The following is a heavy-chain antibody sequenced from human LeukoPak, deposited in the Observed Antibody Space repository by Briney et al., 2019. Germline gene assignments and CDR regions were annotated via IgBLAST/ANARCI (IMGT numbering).Heavy chain of an antibody. CDR2: INHSGST. J-gene: IGHJ6*03. CDR3: AKSYYMDV. CDR1: GGSFSGYY. Sequence: SETLSLTCAVYGGSFSGYYWSWIRQPPGKGLEWIGEINHSGSTNYNPSLKSRVTISVDTSKNQFSLKLTSVTAADTAVYYCAKSYYMDVWGKGTTVTVSS. V-gene: IGHV4-34*01.